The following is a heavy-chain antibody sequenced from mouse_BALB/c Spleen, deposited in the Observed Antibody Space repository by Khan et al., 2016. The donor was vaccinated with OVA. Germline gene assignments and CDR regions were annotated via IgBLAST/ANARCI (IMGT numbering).Heavy chain of an antibody. D-gene: IGHD4-1*02. CDR1: GYTFTNYG. CDR2: INTYTGQP. Sequence: QVQLQQSGPELKKPGETVKISCTASGYTFTNYGMNWVKQAPGKGLKWMGWINTYTGQPTYPDEFKGRFAFSLETSASTAYLQINNLNNEDTATYFGARSNSYWYFDVWGAGTTVIVSS. CDR3: ARSNSYWYFDV. J-gene: IGHJ1*01. V-gene: IGHV9-3-1*01.